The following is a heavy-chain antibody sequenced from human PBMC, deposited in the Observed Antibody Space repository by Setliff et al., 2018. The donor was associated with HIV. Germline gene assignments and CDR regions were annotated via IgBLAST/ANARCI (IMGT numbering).Heavy chain of an antibody. Sequence: GGSLRLSCSASGFTFSSYAMRWVRQAPGKGLEYVSAISSNGGSTYYADSVKGRFTISRDNSKNTLYLQMSSLRAEDTAVYYCVKARVDGDYYYYYYMDVWGKGTTVTVSS. CDR2: ISSNGGST. CDR3: VKARVDGDYYYYYYMDV. D-gene: IGHD4-17*01. J-gene: IGHJ6*03. V-gene: IGHV3-64D*09. CDR1: GFTFSSYA.